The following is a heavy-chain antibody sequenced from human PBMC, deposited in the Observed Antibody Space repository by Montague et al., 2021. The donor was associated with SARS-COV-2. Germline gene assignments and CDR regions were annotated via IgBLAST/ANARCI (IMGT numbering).Heavy chain of an antibody. CDR2: IYYCGST. D-gene: IGHD4-23*01. CDR1: GVSITTSY. V-gene: IGHV4-59*01. J-gene: IGHJ4*02. Sequence: SETLSLTCTVSGVSITTSYWSWIRQPPGPGLERVWYIYYCGSTYYTSSLTRRVRFSVDASKNEYSLSLPSVRAADTAVYYCARGGGAYGVNPFDHWGQGTLVTVSS. CDR3: ARGGGAYGVNPFDH.